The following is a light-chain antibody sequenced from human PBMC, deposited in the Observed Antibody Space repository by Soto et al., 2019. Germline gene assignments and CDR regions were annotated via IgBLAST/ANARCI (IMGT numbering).Light chain of an antibody. Sequence: DIVMTQSPDSLAVSLGERATINCKSSQSVLYSSNNKNYLAWYQQKPGQPPKLLIYWASTRESGVPDRFSGSGSGTDFTLTISSLQAEDVAVYYCQQYYSYPLTFGGGTTVEI. CDR2: WAS. V-gene: IGKV4-1*01. CDR1: QSVLYSSNNKNY. J-gene: IGKJ4*01. CDR3: QQYYSYPLT.